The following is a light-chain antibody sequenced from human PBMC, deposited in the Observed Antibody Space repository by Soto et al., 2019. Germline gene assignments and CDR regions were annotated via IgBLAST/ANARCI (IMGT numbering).Light chain of an antibody. CDR1: QDISKN. CDR3: LQDYNYPWT. V-gene: IGKV1-6*01. CDR2: AAA. J-gene: IGKJ1*01. Sequence: IPCPSSLRAWVGGRATFTARACQDISKNLGWYHQQPGEAPKLRIDAAASLQSGVPSRFSDSGSGTDFTLTITSLQPEDFATYYCLQDYNYPWTFGQGTKV.